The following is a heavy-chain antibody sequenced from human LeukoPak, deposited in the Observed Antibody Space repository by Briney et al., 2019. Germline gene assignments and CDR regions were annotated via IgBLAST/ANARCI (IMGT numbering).Heavy chain of an antibody. Sequence: QPGGSLRLSCASSGFIFSNSDMHWVRQAPGKGLEWVAFIRSDGTETFYGDSVKGGFTISRENAKKTLFLKMNSLTPEDTAIYYCAKNRVGQTYADAFEIWGQGTMVTVSS. D-gene: IGHD5-24*01. V-gene: IGHV3-30*02. CDR1: GFIFSNSD. J-gene: IGHJ3*02. CDR2: IRSDGTET. CDR3: AKNRVGQTYADAFEI.